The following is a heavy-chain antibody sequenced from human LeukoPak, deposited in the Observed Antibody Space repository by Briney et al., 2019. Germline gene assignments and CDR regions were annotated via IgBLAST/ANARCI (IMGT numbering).Heavy chain of an antibody. D-gene: IGHD2-8*01. CDR1: GFTFSSYG. CDR3: ARDWTDTKYAMGYFDY. CDR2: ISYDGSNK. J-gene: IGHJ4*02. V-gene: IGHV3-30*19. Sequence: PGGSLRLSCAASGFTFSSYGMHWVRQAPGKGLEGVAVISYDGSNKYYADSVKGRFTISRDNSKNTLYLQMNSLRAEDTAVYYCARDWTDTKYAMGYFDYWGQGTLVTVSS.